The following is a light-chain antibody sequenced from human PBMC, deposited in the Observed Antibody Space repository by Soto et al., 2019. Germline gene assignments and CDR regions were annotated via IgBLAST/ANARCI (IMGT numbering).Light chain of an antibody. CDR2: EVS. V-gene: IGLV2-8*01. CDR3: SSFAGNNNLV. Sequence: QSALTQPPSASGSPGQSVTISCTGTSSDVGGYNYVSWYQQHPGKAPKLMISEVSKRPSGVPDRFSGSKSGNRASLNVSGLQAEDEADYCCSSFAGNNNLVFGGGTKVTVL. CDR1: SSDVGGYNY. J-gene: IGLJ2*01.